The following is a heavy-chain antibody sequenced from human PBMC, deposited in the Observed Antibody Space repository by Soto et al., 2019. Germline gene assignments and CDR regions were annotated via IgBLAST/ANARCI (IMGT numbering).Heavy chain of an antibody. CDR1: GYTFTSYG. V-gene: IGHV1-18*04. J-gene: IGHJ6*02. Sequence: ASVKVSCKASGYTFTSYGISWVRQAPGQGLEGMGWISAYNGNTNYAQKLQGRVTMTTDTSTSTAYMEPRSLRSDDTAVYYCARAQGGPPAYSSSWYLSPGMDVWGQGTTATVSS. D-gene: IGHD6-13*01. CDR3: ARAQGGPPAYSSSWYLSPGMDV. CDR2: ISAYNGNT.